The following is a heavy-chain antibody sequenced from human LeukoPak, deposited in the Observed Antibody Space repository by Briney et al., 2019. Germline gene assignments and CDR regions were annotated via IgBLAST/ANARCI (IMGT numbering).Heavy chain of an antibody. CDR2: IYYSGST. D-gene: IGHD3-9*01. CDR3: ARVPRYSGHNWFDP. Sequence: DPSETLSLTCTVSGGSISSSSYYWGWIRQPPGKGLEWIGSIYYSGSTYYNPSLKSRVTISVDTSKNQFSLKLSSVTAADTAVYYCARVPRYSGHNWFDPWGQGTLVTVSS. J-gene: IGHJ5*02. CDR1: GGSISSSSYY. V-gene: IGHV4-39*07.